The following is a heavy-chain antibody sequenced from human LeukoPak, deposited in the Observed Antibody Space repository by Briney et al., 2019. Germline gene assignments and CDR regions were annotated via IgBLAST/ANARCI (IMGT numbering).Heavy chain of an antibody. CDR3: ARADRYSSSSFGYYYYYMDV. CDR1: GGSISSGSYY. D-gene: IGHD6-6*01. J-gene: IGHJ6*03. CDR2: IYTSGST. V-gene: IGHV4-61*02. Sequence: PSETLSLTCTVSGGSISSGSYYWSWIRQPAGKGLEWIGRIYTSGSTNYNPSLKSRVTISVDTSKNQFSLKLSSVTAADTAVYYCARADRYSSSSFGYYYYYMDVWGKGTTVTVSS.